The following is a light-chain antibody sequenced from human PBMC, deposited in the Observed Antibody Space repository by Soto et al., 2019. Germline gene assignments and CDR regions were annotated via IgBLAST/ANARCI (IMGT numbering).Light chain of an antibody. J-gene: IGKJ5*01. CDR1: RGLSSTF. Sequence: MVFTPAPGMLSFSPSVRSGLSSRASRGLSSTFLAWYQQKRGQAPRLLIYGASNRATGIPDRFSGSGSGTDFTLIISRLEPEDFAVYYCQQYGSSPQVTFGQGTRLEIK. V-gene: IGKV3-20*01. CDR3: QQYGSSPQVT. CDR2: GAS.